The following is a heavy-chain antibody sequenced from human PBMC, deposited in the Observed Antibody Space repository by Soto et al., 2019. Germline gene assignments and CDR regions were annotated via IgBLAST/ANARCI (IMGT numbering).Heavy chain of an antibody. Sequence: GGSLRLSCAASGFTFSNAWMNWVRQAPGKGLEWVGRIKSKTDGGTTDYAAPVKGRFTISRDDSKNTLYLQMNSLKTEDTAVYYCTTDPVWSGYYTDWFDPWGQGTLVTVSS. CDR1: GFTFSNAW. D-gene: IGHD3-3*01. V-gene: IGHV3-15*07. J-gene: IGHJ5*02. CDR3: TTDPVWSGYYTDWFDP. CDR2: IKSKTDGGTT.